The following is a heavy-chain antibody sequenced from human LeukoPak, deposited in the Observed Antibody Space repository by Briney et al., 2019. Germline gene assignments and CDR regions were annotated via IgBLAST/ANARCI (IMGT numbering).Heavy chain of an antibody. CDR1: GFTFTSYS. CDR2: ISPTTI. D-gene: IGHD2-21*01. CDR3: ARDTAYPFDY. Sequence: GGSLRLSCAASGFTFTSYSLNWVRQAPGKGLEWVSYISPTTIYYADSVRGRFTISRDDAKNSLYLQMNSLRADDTAIYYCARDTAYPFDYWGQGTLVTVSS. V-gene: IGHV3-48*01. J-gene: IGHJ4*02.